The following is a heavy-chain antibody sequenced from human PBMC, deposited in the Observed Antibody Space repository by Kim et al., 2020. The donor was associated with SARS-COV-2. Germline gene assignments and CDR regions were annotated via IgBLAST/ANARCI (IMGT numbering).Heavy chain of an antibody. J-gene: IGHJ4*02. CDR3: AKGGGFGSGRELDY. Sequence: GGSLRLSCAASGFTFENYAMTWVRQPPGKGLEWVAAISATGGTPYYADSVRGRFTISRDNSKNILYLYMTGLRVDDTALFYCAKGGGFGSGRELDYWGLGARVSVSS. CDR2: ISATGGTP. CDR1: GFTFENYA. D-gene: IGHD3-10*01. V-gene: IGHV3-23*01.